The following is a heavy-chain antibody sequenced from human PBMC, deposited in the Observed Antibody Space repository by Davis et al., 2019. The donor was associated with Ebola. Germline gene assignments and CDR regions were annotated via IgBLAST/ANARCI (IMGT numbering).Heavy chain of an antibody. D-gene: IGHD3-9*01. CDR3: ATSNDVLRYFDWFSYYYGMDV. Sequence: AASVKVSCKASGYTFTSYAMNWVRQAPGQGLEWMGWINTNTGNPTYAQGFTGRFVFSLDTSVSTAYLQISSLKAEDTAVYYCATSNDVLRYFDWFSYYYGMDVWGQGTTVTVSS. V-gene: IGHV7-4-1*02. CDR2: INTNTGNP. J-gene: IGHJ6*02. CDR1: GYTFTSYA.